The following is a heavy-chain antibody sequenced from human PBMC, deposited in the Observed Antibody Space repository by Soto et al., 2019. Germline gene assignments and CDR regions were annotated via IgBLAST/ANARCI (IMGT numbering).Heavy chain of an antibody. Sequence: GGSLRLSCAASGFTFSSYGMHWVRQAPGKGLEWVAVIWYDGSNKYYADSVKGRFTISRDNSKNTLYLQMNSLRAEDTAVYYCARDLGAEIYYYYGMDVWGQGTTVTVSS. V-gene: IGHV3-33*01. D-gene: IGHD3-16*01. J-gene: IGHJ6*02. CDR1: GFTFSSYG. CDR3: ARDLGAEIYYYYGMDV. CDR2: IWYDGSNK.